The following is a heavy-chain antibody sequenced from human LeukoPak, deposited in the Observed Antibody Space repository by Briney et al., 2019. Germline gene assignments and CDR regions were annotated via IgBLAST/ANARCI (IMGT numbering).Heavy chain of an antibody. CDR3: ARDGEYYGSGSYWRAFDI. Sequence: SETLSLTCTVSGGSISSYYWSWIRQPPGKGLEWIGYIYYSGSTNYNPSLKSRVTISVDTSKNQFSLKLSSVTAADTAVYYRARDGEYYGSGSYWRAFDIWGQGTMVTVSS. D-gene: IGHD3-10*01. CDR2: IYYSGST. V-gene: IGHV4-59*01. CDR1: GGSISSYY. J-gene: IGHJ3*02.